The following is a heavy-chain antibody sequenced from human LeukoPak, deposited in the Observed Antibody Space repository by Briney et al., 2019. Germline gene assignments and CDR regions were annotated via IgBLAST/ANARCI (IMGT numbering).Heavy chain of an antibody. Sequence: SETLSLTCTVFGGSISSGDYYWSWIRQPPGKGLEWIGYIYYSGSTYYNPSLKSRVTISVDTSKNQFSLKLSSVTAADTAVYYCASQVRGVISVDYWGQGTLVTVSS. J-gene: IGHJ4*02. D-gene: IGHD3-10*01. CDR3: ASQVRGVISVDY. CDR2: IYYSGST. V-gene: IGHV4-30-4*01. CDR1: GGSISSGDYY.